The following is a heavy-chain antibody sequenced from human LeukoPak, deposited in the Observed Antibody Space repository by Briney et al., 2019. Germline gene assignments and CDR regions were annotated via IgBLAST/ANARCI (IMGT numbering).Heavy chain of an antibody. D-gene: IGHD2-15*01. CDR3: ARDLRMGYCSGGSCYPGAY. CDR1: GYTFTGYY. J-gene: IGHJ4*02. Sequence: ASVKVSCKASGYTFTGYYMHWVRQAPGQGLEWMGWINPNSGGTNYAQKFQGRVTMTRDTSISTAYMELSRLRSDDTGVYYCARDLRMGYCSGGSCYPGAYWGQGTLVTVSS. CDR2: INPNSGGT. V-gene: IGHV1-2*02.